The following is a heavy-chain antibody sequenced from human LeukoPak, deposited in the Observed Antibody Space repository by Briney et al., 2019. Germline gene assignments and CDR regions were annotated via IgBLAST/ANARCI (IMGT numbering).Heavy chain of an antibody. V-gene: IGHV3-23*01. J-gene: IGHJ4*02. CDR2: ISGNGGTT. Sequence: HPGGSLRLSCAASGFTFSSYAMSWVRQAPGKGLEWVSAISGNGGTTYYADSVKGRFTISRDNSKNTLFLQMNTLRAEDTAVYYCAKDRHWGLDYWGQGALVTVSS. D-gene: IGHD7-27*01. CDR1: GFTFSSYA. CDR3: AKDRHWGLDY.